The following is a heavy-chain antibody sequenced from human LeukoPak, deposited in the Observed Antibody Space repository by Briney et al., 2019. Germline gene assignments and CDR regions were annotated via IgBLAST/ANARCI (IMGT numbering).Heavy chain of an antibody. V-gene: IGHV6-1*01. J-gene: IGHJ2*01. CDR2: TYYRSKWYN. D-gene: IGHD1-1*01. CDR1: GDSVSSNTAS. CDR3: ARGANSNWYFDL. Sequence: SGPGLVKPSQTLSLTCDISGDSVSSNTASWNWIRQSPSRGLEWLGRTYYRSKWYNDYAVSVKSRITINPDTSKNQFSLQLNSMTPEDTAVYYCARGANSNWYFDLWGRGTLVTVSS.